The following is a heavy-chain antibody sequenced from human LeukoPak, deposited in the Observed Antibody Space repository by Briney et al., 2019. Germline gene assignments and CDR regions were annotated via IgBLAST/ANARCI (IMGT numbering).Heavy chain of an antibody. CDR1: GGSISSSNW. Sequence: SETLSLTCAVSGGSISSSNWWSWVRQPPGKGLEWIGEIYHSGSTNYNPSLKSRVTISVDKSKSQFSLKLSSVTAADTAVYYCARLLDLYYFDYWGQGTLVTVSP. J-gene: IGHJ4*02. D-gene: IGHD2/OR15-2a*01. CDR2: IYHSGST. CDR3: ARLLDLYYFDY. V-gene: IGHV4-4*02.